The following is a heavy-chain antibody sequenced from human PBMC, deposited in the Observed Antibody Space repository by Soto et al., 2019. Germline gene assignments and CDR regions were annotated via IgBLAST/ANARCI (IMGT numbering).Heavy chain of an antibody. CDR2: IYYSGST. CDR3: ARDLSSSWSSPYYYYGMDV. Sequence: SETLSLTCTVSGGSISSGGYYWSWIRQHPGKGLEWIGYIYYSGSTYYNPSLKSRVTISVDTSKNQFSLKLSSVTAADTAVLYCARDLSSSWSSPYYYYGMDVWGQGTTVTVSS. CDR1: GGSISSGGYY. V-gene: IGHV4-31*03. J-gene: IGHJ6*02. D-gene: IGHD6-13*01.